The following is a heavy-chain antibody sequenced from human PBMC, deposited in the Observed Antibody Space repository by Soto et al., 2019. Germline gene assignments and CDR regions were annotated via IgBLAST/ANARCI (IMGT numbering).Heavy chain of an antibody. D-gene: IGHD1-20*01. CDR2: ISGSGDST. J-gene: IGHJ6*02. V-gene: IGHV3-23*01. CDR1: GFTFSNYA. CDR3: AKESLRYTNYFYFYGMDV. Sequence: QAGGSLRLSCAASGFTFSNYAMSWVRQAPGKGLEWVSVISGSGDSTYYADSVRGRFTISRDISMNTLYLQMNSLRAEDTAVYYCAKESLRYTNYFYFYGMDVWGQGTTVTVSS.